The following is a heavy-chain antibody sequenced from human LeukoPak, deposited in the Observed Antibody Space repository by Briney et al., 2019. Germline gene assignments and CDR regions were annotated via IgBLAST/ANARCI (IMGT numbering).Heavy chain of an antibody. CDR2: ISSSSSTI. CDR3: ASRYYYDSSGPIDY. D-gene: IGHD3-22*01. V-gene: IGHV3-48*01. CDR1: GFTFSSYS. Sequence: PGGSLRLSCAASGFTFSSYSMNWVRQAPGKGLEWVSYISSSSSTIYYADSVKGRFTISRDNAKNSLYLQMNSLRAEDTAVYYCASRYYYDSSGPIDYWGQGTLVTVSS. J-gene: IGHJ4*02.